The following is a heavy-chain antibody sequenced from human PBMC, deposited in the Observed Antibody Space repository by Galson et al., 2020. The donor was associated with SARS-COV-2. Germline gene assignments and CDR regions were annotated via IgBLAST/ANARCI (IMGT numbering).Heavy chain of an antibody. CDR3: ARRSAYYYGSWYYYYMDV. J-gene: IGHJ6*03. CDR1: GYSFTSYW. D-gene: IGHD3-10*01. Sequence: GESLKISCKGSGYSFTSYWIGWVRQMPGKGLEWMGIIYPGDSDTRYSPSFQGQVTISADKSISTAYLQWSSLKASDTAMYYCARRSAYYYGSWYYYYMDVWGKGTTVTVSS. V-gene: IGHV5-51*01. CDR2: IYPGDSDT.